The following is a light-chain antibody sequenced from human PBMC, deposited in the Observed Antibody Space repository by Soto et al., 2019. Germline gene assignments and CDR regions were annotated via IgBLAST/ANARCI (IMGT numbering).Light chain of an antibody. V-gene: IGLV2-14*02. Sequence: QSALAQPASVSGSPGQSITISCTGTSSDVGSYNLVSWYQQHPGKAPKLMIYEVTNRPSGVSDRFFGSKSGNTASLTISGLQAEDEADYYCSSYTSSSTLYVFGSGTKATVL. CDR1: SSDVGSYNL. CDR2: EVT. CDR3: SSYTSSSTLYV. J-gene: IGLJ1*01.